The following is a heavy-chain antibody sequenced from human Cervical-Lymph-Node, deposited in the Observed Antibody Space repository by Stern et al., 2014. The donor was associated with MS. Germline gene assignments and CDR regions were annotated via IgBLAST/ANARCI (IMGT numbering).Heavy chain of an antibody. CDR1: GGSINNGDYY. D-gene: IGHD1-1*01. CDR3: ARELSGMYGMDV. CDR2: IYYSGAT. J-gene: IGHJ6*02. V-gene: IGHV4-31*03. Sequence: QVQLGKSGPGLVKPSQTLSLTCTVSGGSINNGDYYWSWVRQHPGQGLKWLGYIYYSGATYYNPSLKGRLTISVDTSKRHFSLKLTSVTAADTAVYYCARELSGMYGMDVWGQGTTVTVSS.